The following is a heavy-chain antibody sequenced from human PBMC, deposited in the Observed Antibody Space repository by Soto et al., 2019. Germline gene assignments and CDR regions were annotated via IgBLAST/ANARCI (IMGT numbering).Heavy chain of an antibody. CDR2: IYYSGST. D-gene: IGHD7-27*01. CDR3: ARHVNPWAQGAFDI. Sequence: SETLSLTCTVSGGSISSSSYYWGWIRQPPGKGLEWIGNIYYSGSTYYNPSLKSRVTISVDTSKNQFSLKLSSVTAADTAVYYCARHVNPWAQGAFDIWGQGTMVTVS. V-gene: IGHV4-39*01. J-gene: IGHJ3*02. CDR1: GGSISSSSYY.